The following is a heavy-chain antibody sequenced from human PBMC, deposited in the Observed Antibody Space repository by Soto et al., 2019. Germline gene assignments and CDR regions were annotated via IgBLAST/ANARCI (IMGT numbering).Heavy chain of an antibody. CDR3: ARAVYDYVWGSDNFLYYFDY. CDR2: IYTSGST. J-gene: IGHJ4*02. D-gene: IGHD3-16*01. Sequence: SETLSLTCTVSGGSISSYYWSWIRQAAGKGLEWIGRIYTSGSTNYNPSLKSRVTMSVDTSKNQFSLKLSSVTAADTAVYYCARAVYDYVWGSDNFLYYFDYWGQGTLVTVSS. V-gene: IGHV4-4*07. CDR1: GGSISSYY.